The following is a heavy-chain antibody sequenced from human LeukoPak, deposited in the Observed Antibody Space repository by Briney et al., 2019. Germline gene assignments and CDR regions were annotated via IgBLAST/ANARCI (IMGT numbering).Heavy chain of an antibody. CDR2: IYYSGST. CDR1: GGSISSYY. CDR3: AREGRPEWGRDDAFDI. J-gene: IGHJ3*02. V-gene: IGHV4-59*12. D-gene: IGHD3-3*01. Sequence: PSETLSLTCTVSGGSISSYYWSWIRQPPGKGLEWIGYIYYSGSTNYNPSLKSRVTISVDTSKNQFSLKLSSVTAADTAVYYCAREGRPEWGRDDAFDIWGQGTMVTVSS.